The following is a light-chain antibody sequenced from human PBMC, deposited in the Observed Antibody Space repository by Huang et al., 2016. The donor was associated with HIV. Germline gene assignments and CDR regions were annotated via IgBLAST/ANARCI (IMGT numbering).Light chain of an antibody. Sequence: DMQMTQSPSTLSASVGDRVTITCRASQSFRNWVAWYQQKPGKAPKLLVSNSGSLESGAPSRFSGGGSGTEFTLTISSLQPDDLATYDCQQYIGYSWAFGQGSKVEI. CDR1: QSFRNW. J-gene: IGKJ1*01. CDR3: QQYIGYSWA. V-gene: IGKV1-5*01. CDR2: NSG.